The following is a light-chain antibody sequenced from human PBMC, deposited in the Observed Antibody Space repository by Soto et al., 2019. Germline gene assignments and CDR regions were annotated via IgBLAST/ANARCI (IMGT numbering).Light chain of an antibody. Sequence: QTVVTQPPSVSAAPGQKVTISCSGSSSNIGNNYVSWYQQLPGAAPRLLIYESNKRPSGIPDRFSGSKSGTSATLGITGLQTGDEADYYCETWDSNLSAGVFGGGTKLTVL. J-gene: IGLJ2*01. CDR1: SSNIGNNY. CDR3: ETWDSNLSAGV. CDR2: ESN. V-gene: IGLV1-51*02.